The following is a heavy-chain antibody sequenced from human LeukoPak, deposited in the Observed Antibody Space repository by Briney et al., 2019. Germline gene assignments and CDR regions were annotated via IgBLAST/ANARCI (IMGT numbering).Heavy chain of an antibody. Sequence: SETLSLTCTVSGGSISSSSYYWGWIRQPPGKGLEWIGSIYYSGSTYYNPSLKSRITISIDTSKNRLSLQLTSVTAADTAVYYCARVTDWNDLDYWGPGTLVTVSS. J-gene: IGHJ4*02. D-gene: IGHD1-1*01. CDR3: ARVTDWNDLDY. CDR2: IYYSGST. V-gene: IGHV4-39*07. CDR1: GGSISSSSYY.